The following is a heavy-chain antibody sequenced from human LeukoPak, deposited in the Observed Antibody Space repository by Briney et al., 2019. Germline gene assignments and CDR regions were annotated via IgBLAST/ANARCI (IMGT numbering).Heavy chain of an antibody. V-gene: IGHV4-39*01. CDR2: VYNGGGT. J-gene: IGHJ3*02. D-gene: IGHD3-10*01. CDR3: ATSSRVEFGAFNI. Sequence: SETLSLTCSASGGSYFWGWIRQAPGRGLEWIGTVYNGGGTYYNPSFQSRVSISVDSSKNQFSLRLTSVTAADTAVYYCATSSRVEFGAFNIWGQGTMVTVSS. CDR1: GGSYF.